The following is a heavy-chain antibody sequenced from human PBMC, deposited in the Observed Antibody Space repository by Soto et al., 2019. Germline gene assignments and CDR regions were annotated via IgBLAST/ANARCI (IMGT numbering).Heavy chain of an antibody. J-gene: IGHJ6*03. V-gene: IGHV4-39*01. CDR2: IYYSGST. Sequence: PSETLSLTCTVSGGSISSGGYYWSWIRQHPGKGLEWIGYIYYSGSTYYNPSLKSRVTISVDTSKNQFSLKLSSVTAADAAVYYCARTDGEQQLDTYYYYYYMDVWGKGTTVTVSS. D-gene: IGHD6-13*01. CDR3: ARTDGEQQLDTYYYYYYMDV. CDR1: GGSISSGGYY.